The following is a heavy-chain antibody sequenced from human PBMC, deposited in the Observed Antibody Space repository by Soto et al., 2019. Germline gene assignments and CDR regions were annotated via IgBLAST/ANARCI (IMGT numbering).Heavy chain of an antibody. CDR2: INYSGST. CDR1: GGSITSYY. D-gene: IGHD6-13*01. CDR3: VRDCPRESGTYYYYGLDD. Sequence: PSETLSLTCTVSGGSITSYYWTWIRQPPGKGLEWIGYINYSGSTNYKPSLKSRVTISIETSKNQFSLRLSSVTAADTAVYYCVRDCPRESGTYYYYGLDDWGQGTTVTVSS. V-gene: IGHV4-59*01. J-gene: IGHJ6*02.